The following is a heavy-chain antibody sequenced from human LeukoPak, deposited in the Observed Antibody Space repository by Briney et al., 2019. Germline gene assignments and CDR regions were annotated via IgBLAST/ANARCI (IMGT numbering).Heavy chain of an antibody. CDR3: ARDGDSSGYYSYYFDY. CDR2: ISYDGSSK. J-gene: IGHJ4*02. V-gene: IGHV3-30*04. Sequence: GGSLRLSCAASGFTFSSYAMHWVRQAPGKGLEWVAVISYDGSSKYYADSVKGRFTISRDNAKNSLYLQMNSLRAEDTAVYYCARDGDSSGYYSYYFDYWGQGTLVTVSS. CDR1: GFTFSSYA. D-gene: IGHD3-22*01.